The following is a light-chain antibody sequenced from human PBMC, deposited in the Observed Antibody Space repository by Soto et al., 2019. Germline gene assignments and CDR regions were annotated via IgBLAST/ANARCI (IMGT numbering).Light chain of an antibody. V-gene: IGLV2-14*01. CDR1: SIDVGGYNY. CDR3: SSYTSSSTV. CDR2: DVS. Sequence: QSVLPQPASVSGSPGQSITISCTGTSIDVGGYNYVSWYQQHPGKAPKLMIYDVSNRPSGVSNRFSGSKSGNTASLTISGLQAEDEADYYCSSYTSSSTVFGGGTKVTVL. J-gene: IGLJ3*02.